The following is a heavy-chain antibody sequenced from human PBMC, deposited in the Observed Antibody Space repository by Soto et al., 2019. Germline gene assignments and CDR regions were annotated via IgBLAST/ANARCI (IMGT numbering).Heavy chain of an antibody. V-gene: IGHV3-11*06. Sequence: LRLSCAASGFTFSDYYTSWIRQAPGKGLEWLSYISGSSDNTNYADSVKGRFTISRDNAKKSLYLEMNSLRAEDTAVYYCATITMMTWGQGTLVTVSS. CDR1: GFTFSDYY. CDR2: ISGSSDNT. J-gene: IGHJ5*02. CDR3: ATITMMT. D-gene: IGHD3-22*01.